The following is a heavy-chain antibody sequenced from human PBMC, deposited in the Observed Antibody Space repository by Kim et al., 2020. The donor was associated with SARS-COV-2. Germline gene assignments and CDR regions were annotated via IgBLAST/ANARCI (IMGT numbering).Heavy chain of an antibody. CDR1: GGSISSSSYY. CDR2: IYYSGST. CDR3: ARGGCSGGSCYLFDY. J-gene: IGHJ4*02. D-gene: IGHD2-15*01. V-gene: IGHV4-39*07. Sequence: SETLSLTCTVSGGSISSSSYYWGWIRQPPGKGLEWIGSIYYSGSTYYNPSLKSRVTISVDTSKNQFSLKLSSVTAADTAVYYCARGGCSGGSCYLFDYWGQGTLVTVSS.